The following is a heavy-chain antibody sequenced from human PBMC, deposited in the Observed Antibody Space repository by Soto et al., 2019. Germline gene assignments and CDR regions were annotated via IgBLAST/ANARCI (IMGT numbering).Heavy chain of an antibody. J-gene: IGHJ4*02. CDR3: ARDHVVVGRLDY. CDR2: ISISSSTI. CDR1: GFTFSSYS. V-gene: IGHV3-48*01. Sequence: GGSLRLSCEASGFTFSSYSMNWVRQAPGKGLEWVTYISISSSTIYYADSVKGRFTISRDNAKNSLYLQMNSLRAEDTAVYYCARDHVVVGRLDYWGQGSLVTVSS. D-gene: IGHD2-15*01.